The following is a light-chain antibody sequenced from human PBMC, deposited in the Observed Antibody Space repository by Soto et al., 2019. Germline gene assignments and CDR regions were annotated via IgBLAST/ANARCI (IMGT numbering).Light chain of an antibody. CDR3: QHYNSDSEA. Sequence: DIQMAQSPSTLSLSVGDIGTITCRASQTISSWLAWYQQKPGKAPKLLIYKASTLKSGVPSRFSGSGSGTEFTLTISSLQPDDFETYYCQHYNSDSEAFGQGTKVDIK. CDR1: QTISSW. CDR2: KAS. V-gene: IGKV1-5*03. J-gene: IGKJ1*01.